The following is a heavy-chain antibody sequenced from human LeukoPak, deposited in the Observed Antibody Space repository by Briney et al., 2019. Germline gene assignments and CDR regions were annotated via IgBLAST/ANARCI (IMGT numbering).Heavy chain of an antibody. CDR3: ARDSRVQP. CDR2: IIPILGIA. J-gene: IGHJ4*02. V-gene: IGHV1-69*04. CDR1: GGTFSSYA. D-gene: IGHD5-18*01. Sequence: SVKVSCKASGGTFSSYAISWVRRAPGQGLEWMGRIIPILGIANYAQKFQGRVTITADKSTSTAYMELSSLRSEDTAVYYCARDSRVQPWGQGTLVTVSS.